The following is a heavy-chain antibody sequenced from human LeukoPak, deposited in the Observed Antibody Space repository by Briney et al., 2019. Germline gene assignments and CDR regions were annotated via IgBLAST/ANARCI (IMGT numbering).Heavy chain of an antibody. D-gene: IGHD5-24*01. V-gene: IGHV1-46*01. J-gene: IGHJ4*02. CDR2: INPSGGST. CDR3: ARDQEMATISLQWSYFDY. Sequence: ASVKVSCKASGYTFTSYYMHWVRQAPGQGLEWMGIINPSGGSTSYEQKFQGRVTMTRDTSTSTVYMELSSLRSEDTAVYYCARDQEMATISLQWSYFDYWGQGTLVTVSS. CDR1: GYTFTSYY.